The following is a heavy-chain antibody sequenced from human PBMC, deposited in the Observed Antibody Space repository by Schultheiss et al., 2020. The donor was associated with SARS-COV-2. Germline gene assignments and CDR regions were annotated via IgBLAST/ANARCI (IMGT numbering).Heavy chain of an antibody. CDR3: ARIAMDSWAAAGTDDAFDI. Sequence: SQTLSLTCAVSGGSISSGGYSWSWIRQPAGKGLEWIGRIYTSGSTNYNPSLKSRVTMSVDTSKNQFSLKLSSVTAADTAVYYCARIAMDSWAAAGTDDAFDIWGQGTMVTVSS. CDR1: GGSISSGGYS. CDR2: IYTSGST. J-gene: IGHJ3*02. V-gene: IGHV4-61*02. D-gene: IGHD6-13*01.